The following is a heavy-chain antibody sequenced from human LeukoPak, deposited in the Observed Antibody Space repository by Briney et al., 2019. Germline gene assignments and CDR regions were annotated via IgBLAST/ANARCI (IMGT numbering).Heavy chain of an antibody. D-gene: IGHD3-10*01. CDR1: GYTFTRYD. CDR3: ARAHRGVDAFDI. CDR2: MNPNSGNT. Sequence: SVTVSCTASGYTFTRYDINWVGQAPGQGHEWMGWMNPNSGNTGYAQKFQGRVTMTRNTSISTAYMELSSLRSEDAAVYYCARAHRGVDAFDIWGQGTMVTVSS. J-gene: IGHJ3*02. V-gene: IGHV1-8*01.